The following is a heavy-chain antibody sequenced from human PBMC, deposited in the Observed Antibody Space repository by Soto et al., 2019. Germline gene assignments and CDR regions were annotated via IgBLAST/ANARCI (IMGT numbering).Heavy chain of an antibody. CDR1: GGSISSYY. Sequence: SETLSLTCTVSGGSISSYYWSWIRQPPGKGLEWIGYIYYSGSTNYNPSLKSRVTISVDTSKNQFSLKLSSVTDADTAVYYCARESIVVVPAAIKYYYYYMDVWGKGTTVTVS. J-gene: IGHJ6*03. D-gene: IGHD2-2*01. CDR3: ARESIVVVPAAIKYYYYYMDV. CDR2: IYYSGST. V-gene: IGHV4-59*01.